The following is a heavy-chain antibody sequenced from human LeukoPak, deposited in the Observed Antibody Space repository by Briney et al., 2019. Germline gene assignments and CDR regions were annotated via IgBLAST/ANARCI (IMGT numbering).Heavy chain of an antibody. CDR2: VHPNGNT. CDR1: GDSISSSY. CDR3: AAGPPPDFDS. Sequence: PWETLSLTCTVSGDSISSSYWSWIRQPAGKGLEWIGRVHPNGNTDYSPSPKSRATLSIDTSKKKFSLKLTSVTAADTAVYYCAAGPPPDFDSWGRGTLVTVSS. V-gene: IGHV4-4*07. J-gene: IGHJ4*02.